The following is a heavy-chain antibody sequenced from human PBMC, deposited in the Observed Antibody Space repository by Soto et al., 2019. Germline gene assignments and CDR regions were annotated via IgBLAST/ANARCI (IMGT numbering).Heavy chain of an antibody. J-gene: IGHJ5*02. Sequence: GASVKVSCEACGGTFSSYTISWVRQAPGQGLEWMGRIIPILGIANYAQKFQGRVTITADKSTSTAYMELSSLRSEDTAVYYCARDIAAAGTYWFDPWGQGTLVTVSS. CDR2: IIPILGIA. CDR1: GGTFSSYT. D-gene: IGHD6-13*01. CDR3: ARDIAAAGTYWFDP. V-gene: IGHV1-69*04.